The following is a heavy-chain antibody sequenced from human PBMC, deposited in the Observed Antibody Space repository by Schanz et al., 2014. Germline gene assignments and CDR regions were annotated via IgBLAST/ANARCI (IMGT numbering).Heavy chain of an antibody. Sequence: QVQLVQSGAEVKKPGSSVKVSCKASGGTFSSDTFSWVRQAPGQGLEWMGRIVPIAGITNYAQRFQGRVTITADKSSDTAYMELSSLRSEDTAIYYCARDIQYHYDTSGPVGAFDIWGQGTVVTVSS. CDR3: ARDIQYHYDTSGPVGAFDI. CDR2: IVPIAGIT. D-gene: IGHD3-22*01. CDR1: GGTFSSDT. V-gene: IGHV1-69*04. J-gene: IGHJ3*02.